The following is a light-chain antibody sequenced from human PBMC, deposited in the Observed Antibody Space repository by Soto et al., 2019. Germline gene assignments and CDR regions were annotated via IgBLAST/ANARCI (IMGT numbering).Light chain of an antibody. CDR2: WAS. V-gene: IGKV4-1*01. CDR1: QSVLYSSNNKNY. Sequence: DIVMTQSPDSLAMSLGERATIDCKSSQSVLYSSNNKNYLAWYRQKPGQPPKLLIYWASTRESGVPDRFSGSGSGTDFTLTITSLQAEDGAIYYCQQYYTTPTFGQGTKVEIK. CDR3: QQYYTTPT. J-gene: IGKJ1*01.